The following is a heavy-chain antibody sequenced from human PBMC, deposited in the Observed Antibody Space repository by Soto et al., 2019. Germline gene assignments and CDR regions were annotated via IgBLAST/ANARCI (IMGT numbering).Heavy chain of an antibody. CDR2: IKRDGSEQ. D-gene: IGHD4-17*01. V-gene: IGHV3-7*03. Sequence: VQLVESGGGLVQPGGSLRLSCAASGFTFGFYWMTWVRQAPGKGLEWVANIKRDGSEQYYVDSVKGRFTISRDNAKNSLFLQMNSLRAVGTAIYYCARIRANDYEIDYWGQGTLVTVSS. J-gene: IGHJ4*02. CDR1: GFTFGFYW. CDR3: ARIRANDYEIDY.